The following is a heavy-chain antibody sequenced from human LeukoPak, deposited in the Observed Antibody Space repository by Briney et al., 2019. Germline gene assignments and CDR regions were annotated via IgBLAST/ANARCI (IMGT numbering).Heavy chain of an antibody. D-gene: IGHD1-26*01. J-gene: IGHJ4*02. V-gene: IGHV1-2*02. CDR3: ARDLRRVGATTMGY. CDR2: INPNSGGT. Sequence: ASVKVSCKASGYTFTGYYMHWVRQAPGQGLEWMGWINPNSGGTKYAQKFQGRVTMTRDTSISTAYMELSRLRSDDTAVYYCARDLRRVGATTMGYWGQGTLVTVSS. CDR1: GYTFTGYY.